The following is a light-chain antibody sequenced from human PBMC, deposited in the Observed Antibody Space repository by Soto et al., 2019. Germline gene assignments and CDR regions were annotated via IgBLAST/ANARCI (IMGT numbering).Light chain of an antibody. J-gene: IGKJ2*01. CDR3: QQFGSSPST. V-gene: IGKV3-20*01. Sequence: EIVLTQTPGTQSLSPGERATLSCRASQSVADNLIAWYQQKPGQAPRLLVYLASSRATGIPDRFSGSGSGTDFSLTISRLEPADFAVYYCQQFGSSPSTFGQGTKVEIK. CDR1: QSVADNL. CDR2: LAS.